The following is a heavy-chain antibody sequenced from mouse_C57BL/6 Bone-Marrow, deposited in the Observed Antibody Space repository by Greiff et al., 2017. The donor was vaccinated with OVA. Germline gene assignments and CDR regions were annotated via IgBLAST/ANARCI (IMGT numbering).Heavy chain of an antibody. CDR3: ARRAGTKDYFDY. CDR1: GYTFTSYW. J-gene: IGHJ2*01. V-gene: IGHV1-52*01. Sequence: QVQLQQPGAELVRPGSSVKLSCKASGYTFTSYWMHWVKQRPIQGLEWIGNIDPSDSETHYNQKFKDKATLTVDKSSSTAYMQLSSLTSEDSAVYYWARRAGTKDYFDYWGQGTTLTVSS. D-gene: IGHD4-1*01. CDR2: IDPSDSET.